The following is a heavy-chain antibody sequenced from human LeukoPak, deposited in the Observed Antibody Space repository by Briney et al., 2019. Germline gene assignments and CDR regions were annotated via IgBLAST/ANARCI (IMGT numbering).Heavy chain of an antibody. Sequence: GASVKVSCKASGYTFTSYGISWVRQAPGQGLEWMGWISGYNGNTIYAQKLQGRVSMTTDTSTSTAYMDLRSLRSDDTAVYYCARDYCNNPTCHTREFDYWAREPWSPSPQ. CDR2: ISGYNGNT. CDR3: ARDYCNNPTCHTREFDY. J-gene: IGHJ4*02. V-gene: IGHV1-18*01. CDR1: GYTFTSYG. D-gene: IGHD2/OR15-2a*01.